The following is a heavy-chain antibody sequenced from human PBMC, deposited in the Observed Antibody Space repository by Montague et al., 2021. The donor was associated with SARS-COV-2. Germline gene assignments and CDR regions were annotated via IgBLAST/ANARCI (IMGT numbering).Heavy chain of an antibody. CDR3: ARHGKTRIAMIVVVIGYFDY. CDR1: GGSISSSSYY. CDR2: IYYSGST. Sequence: ETLSLTRTVSGGSISSSSYYWGWIRQPPGKGLEWIGSIYYSGSTYYNPSLKSRVTISVDTSKNQFSLKLSSVTAADTAVYYCARHGKTRIAMIVVVIGYFDYWGQGTLVTVSS. V-gene: IGHV4-39*01. D-gene: IGHD3-22*01. J-gene: IGHJ4*02.